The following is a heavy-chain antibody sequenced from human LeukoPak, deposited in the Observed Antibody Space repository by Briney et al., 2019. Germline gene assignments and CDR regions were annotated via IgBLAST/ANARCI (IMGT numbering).Heavy chain of an antibody. CDR1: GYTFTSYG. V-gene: IGHV1-18*01. Sequence: GASVKVSCKASGYTFTSYGISWVRQAPGQGLEWMGWISAYNGNTNYAQKLQGRVTMTTDTSTSTAYMELRSLRSDDTAVYYCARDRGDSGSYGVFDYWGQGTLVTVSS. D-gene: IGHD1-26*01. CDR3: ARDRGDSGSYGVFDY. J-gene: IGHJ4*02. CDR2: ISAYNGNT.